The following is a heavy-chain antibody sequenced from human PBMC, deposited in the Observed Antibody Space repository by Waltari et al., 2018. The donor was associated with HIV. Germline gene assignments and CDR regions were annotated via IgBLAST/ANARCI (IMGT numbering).Heavy chain of an antibody. CDR1: GGTFSSYA. CDR2: IIPILGIA. J-gene: IGHJ6*02. Sequence: QVQLVQSGAEVKKPGSSVKVSCKASGGTFSSYAISWVRQAPGQGLEWMGRIIPILGIANYAQKFQGRVTITADKSTSTAYMELSSLRSEDTAVYYCARVVATIASRHYYYGMDVWGQGTTVTVSS. D-gene: IGHD5-12*01. V-gene: IGHV1-69*04. CDR3: ARVVATIASRHYYYGMDV.